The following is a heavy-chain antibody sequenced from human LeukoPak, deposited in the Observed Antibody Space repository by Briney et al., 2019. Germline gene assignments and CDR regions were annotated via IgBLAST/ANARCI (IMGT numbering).Heavy chain of an antibody. CDR2: IRSKANSYAT. D-gene: IGHD6-19*01. J-gene: IGHJ4*02. V-gene: IGHV3-73*01. Sequence: PGGSLRLSCAESAFTFTNYLMHWVRQASGKGLEWVGRIRSKANSYATAYAASVKGRFTISRDDSKNTAYLQMNSLKTEDTAVYYCTTILIAVAGTRHDYWGQGTLVTVSS. CDR1: AFTFTNYL. CDR3: TTILIAVAGTRHDY.